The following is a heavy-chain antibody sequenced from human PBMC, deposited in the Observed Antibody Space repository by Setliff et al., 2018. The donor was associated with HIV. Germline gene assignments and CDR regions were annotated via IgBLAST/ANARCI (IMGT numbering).Heavy chain of an antibody. CDR3: ARQAIFGYYDSSGYLDY. J-gene: IGHJ4*02. CDR2: INHSGST. D-gene: IGHD3-22*01. CDR1: GASVSSGGFY. Sequence: PSETLSLTCTVSGASVSSGGFYWSWVRQPPGKGLEWIGEINHSGSTNYNPSLKSRVTISVDTSKNLFSLRLSSVTASDTAVYYCARQAIFGYYDSSGYLDYWGQGTQVTVSS. V-gene: IGHV4-39*01.